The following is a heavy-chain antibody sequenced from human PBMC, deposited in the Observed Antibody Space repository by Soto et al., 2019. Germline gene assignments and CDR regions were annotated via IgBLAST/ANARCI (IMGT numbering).Heavy chain of an antibody. Sequence: SETLSLTCAVSGYSISRGCYWGWIRQPQGKGLECIGSIYHSGGTYYNPSLKSRVTMSVDTSHNQFSLRLTSVTAADTAVYYCARSGYCCRTSRHPFDSYFDIWGRGNLVT. CDR3: ARSGYCCRTSRHPFDSYFDI. CDR2: IYHSGGT. CDR1: GYSISRGCY. D-gene: IGHD2-2*03. V-gene: IGHV4-38-2*01. J-gene: IGHJ2*01.